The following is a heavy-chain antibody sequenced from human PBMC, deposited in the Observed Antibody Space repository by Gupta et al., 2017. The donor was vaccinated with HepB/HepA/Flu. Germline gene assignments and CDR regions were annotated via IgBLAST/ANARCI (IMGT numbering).Heavy chain of an antibody. CDR1: GFSLSTSGVG. Sequence: QITLKESGPTLVKPTQTLTLTCTFSGFSLSTSGVGVGWIRQPPGKALEWLELIYWDDDKRYSPSLKSRLTITKDTSKNQVVLTMTNMDPVDTATYHCAHVVVPAAIPIHWFDPWGQGTLVTVSS. CDR2: IYWDDDK. D-gene: IGHD2-2*01. CDR3: AHVVVPAAIPIHWFDP. V-gene: IGHV2-5*02. J-gene: IGHJ5*02.